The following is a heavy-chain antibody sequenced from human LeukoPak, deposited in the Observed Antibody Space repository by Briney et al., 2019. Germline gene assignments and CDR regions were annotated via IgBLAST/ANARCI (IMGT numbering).Heavy chain of an antibody. D-gene: IGHD3-22*01. V-gene: IGHV4-38-2*02. Sequence: SETLSLTCTVSGYSISSGYYWGWIRQPPGKGLEWIGHIYHSGSTYYNPSLKSRVTISVDKSKNQFSLSLTSVTAADTAVYYCARDDTSGYHLNAFNFWGQGTMVTVSS. CDR2: IYHSGST. CDR3: ARDDTSGYHLNAFNF. CDR1: GYSISSGYY. J-gene: IGHJ3*01.